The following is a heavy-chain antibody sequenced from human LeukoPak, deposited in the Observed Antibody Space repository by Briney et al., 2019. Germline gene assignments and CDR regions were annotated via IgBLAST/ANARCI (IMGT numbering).Heavy chain of an antibody. CDR1: GGSISSYY. J-gene: IGHJ5*02. V-gene: IGHV4-4*07. Sequence: PSETLSLTCTVSGGSISSYYWSWIRQPAGKGLEWIGRIYTSGSTNYNPSLKSRVTMSVDTSKNQFSLKLSSVTAADTAVYYYARDTKVRGVHPYNWFDPRGQGTLVTVSS. D-gene: IGHD3-10*01. CDR3: ARDTKVRGVHPYNWFDP. CDR2: IYTSGST.